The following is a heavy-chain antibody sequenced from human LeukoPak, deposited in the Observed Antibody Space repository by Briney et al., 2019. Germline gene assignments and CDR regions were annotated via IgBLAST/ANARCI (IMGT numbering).Heavy chain of an antibody. CDR3: ARAKRITMVQGSPRLRGNYFDY. CDR1: GGSFSGYY. CDR2: INHSGST. V-gene: IGHV4-34*01. D-gene: IGHD3-10*01. Sequence: PSETLSLTCAVYGGSFSGYYWSWIRQPPGKGLEWIGEINHSGSTNYNPSLKSRVTISVDTSKNQFSLKLSSVTAADTAVYYCARAKRITMVQGSPRLRGNYFDYWGQGTLVTVSS. J-gene: IGHJ4*02.